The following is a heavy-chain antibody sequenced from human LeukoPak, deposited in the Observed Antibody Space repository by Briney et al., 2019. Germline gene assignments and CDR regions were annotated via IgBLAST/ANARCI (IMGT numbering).Heavy chain of an antibody. CDR2: ISWNSGSI. CDR3: AKGRFLSTSYFDY. D-gene: IGHD2/OR15-2a*01. V-gene: IGHV3-9*01. Sequence: GGSLRLSCAASGFTFDDYAMHWVRQAPGKGLEWVSGISWNSGSIGYADSVKGRFTISRDNAKNSLYLQMNSLRAEGTALYYCAKGRFLSTSYFDYWGQGTLVTVSS. CDR1: GFTFDDYA. J-gene: IGHJ4*02.